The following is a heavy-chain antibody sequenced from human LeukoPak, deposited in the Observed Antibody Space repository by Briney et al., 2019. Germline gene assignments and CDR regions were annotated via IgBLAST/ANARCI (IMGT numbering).Heavy chain of an antibody. D-gene: IGHD2-15*01. CDR2: IMPNGETR. CDR1: GFSFSNYV. CDR3: ARDRDGGFAFDI. J-gene: IGHJ3*02. Sequence: GSLRLSCAASGFSFSNYVMHWVRQAPGKGLEYVSAIMPNGETRGYANSMKGRFTISRDNSKNTLYLQMGSLRAEDMAIYYCARDRDGGFAFDIWGQGTLVTVSS. V-gene: IGHV3-64*01.